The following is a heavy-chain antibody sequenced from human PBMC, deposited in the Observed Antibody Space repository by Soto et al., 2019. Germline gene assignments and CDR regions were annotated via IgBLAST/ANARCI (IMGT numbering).Heavy chain of an antibody. D-gene: IGHD3-22*01. CDR1: GGTFSSYA. CDR3: ARGVYYYDSSGYYSSNHGDV. J-gene: IGHJ6*02. Sequence: ASVKVSCKASGGTFSSYAISWVRQAPGQGLEWMGGIIPIFGTANYAQKFQGRVTITADKSTSTAYMELSSLRSADTAVYYCARGVYYYDSSGYYSSNHGDVWGQGTTVTVPS. CDR2: IIPIFGTA. V-gene: IGHV1-69*06.